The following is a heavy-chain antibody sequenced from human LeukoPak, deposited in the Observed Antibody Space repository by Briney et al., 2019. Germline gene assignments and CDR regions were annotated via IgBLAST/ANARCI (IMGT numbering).Heavy chain of an antibody. V-gene: IGHV1-18*01. CDR3: ARPITVTTLGAFDI. Sequence: ASVKESCKASGYTFTSYGISWVRQAPGQGLEWMGWISAYNGNTNYAQKLQGRVTMTTDTSTSTAYMELRSLRSDDTAVYYCARPITVTTLGAFDIWGQGTMVTVSS. J-gene: IGHJ3*02. CDR2: ISAYNGNT. D-gene: IGHD4-17*01. CDR1: GYTFTSYG.